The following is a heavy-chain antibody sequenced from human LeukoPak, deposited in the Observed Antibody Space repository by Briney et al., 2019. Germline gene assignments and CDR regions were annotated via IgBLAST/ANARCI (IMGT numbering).Heavy chain of an antibody. Sequence: NPSETLSLXCTVSGGSISSSSYYWGWIRQPPGKGLEWIGSIYYSGITYYNPSLKSRVTISVDTSKNQFSLKLSSVTAADTAVYYCARSPKLLWFGTYYYYMDVWGKGTTVTVSS. D-gene: IGHD3-10*01. CDR3: ARSPKLLWFGTYYYYMDV. J-gene: IGHJ6*03. CDR1: GGSISSSSYY. CDR2: IYYSGIT. V-gene: IGHV4-39*01.